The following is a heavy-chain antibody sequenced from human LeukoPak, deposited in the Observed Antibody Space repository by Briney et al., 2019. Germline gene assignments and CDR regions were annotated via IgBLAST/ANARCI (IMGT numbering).Heavy chain of an antibody. CDR1: GGSISGYY. CDR2: IYTSGST. Sequence: SETLSLTCTVSGGSISGYYWSWIRQPAGKGLEWIGRIYTSGSTNYNPSLKSRVTMSVDTSKNQFSLKLSSVTAADTAVYYCARLPLYCSGGSCYSEYYFDYWGQGTLVTVSS. D-gene: IGHD2-15*01. V-gene: IGHV4-4*07. J-gene: IGHJ4*02. CDR3: ARLPLYCSGGSCYSEYYFDY.